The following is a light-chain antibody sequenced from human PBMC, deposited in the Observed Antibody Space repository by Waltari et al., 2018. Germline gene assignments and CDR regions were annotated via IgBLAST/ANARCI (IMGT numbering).Light chain of an antibody. CDR1: QSVASS. CDR2: GAS. V-gene: IGKV3-15*01. CDR3: QQYNDWPPWT. Sequence: IGMTQSPDTLSVSPGERVTLTGRASQSVASSLAWYHQKSGQAPSVLIFGASTRASGVPARFTGSGSGTDFTLTISSLQSEDFGVYYCQQYNDWPPWTFGQGTRVEVK. J-gene: IGKJ1*01.